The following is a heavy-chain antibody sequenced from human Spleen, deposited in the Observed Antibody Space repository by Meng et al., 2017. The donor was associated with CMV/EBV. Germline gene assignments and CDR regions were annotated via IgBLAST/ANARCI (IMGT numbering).Heavy chain of an antibody. CDR3: ARSSSIAARGWYDLDF. CDR1: GFTFSDYA. Sequence: GGSLRLSCAASGFTFSDYAMNWVRQAPGKGLEWVSSISRSSSHIYYLDSVKGRFTISRDNAKNSLYLQMNTLRGEDTALYYCARSSSIAARGWYDLDFWGQGTLVTVSS. D-gene: IGHD6-6*01. J-gene: IGHJ4*02. V-gene: IGHV3-21*01. CDR2: ISRSSSHI.